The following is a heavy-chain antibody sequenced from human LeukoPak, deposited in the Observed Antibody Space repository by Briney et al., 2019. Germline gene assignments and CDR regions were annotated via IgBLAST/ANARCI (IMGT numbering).Heavy chain of an antibody. Sequence: SQTLSLSCTVSGGSIRSGDYHWSWIRQPPGKGLEWIGYIYYSGSTYYNPSLKSRVTISVDTSKNQFSLKLSSVTAADTAVYYCARVGDIVVVPAAIPFDPWGQGTLVTVSS. CDR2: IYYSGST. CDR1: GGSIRSGDYH. CDR3: ARVGDIVVVPAAIPFDP. J-gene: IGHJ5*02. V-gene: IGHV4-30-4*08. D-gene: IGHD2-2*01.